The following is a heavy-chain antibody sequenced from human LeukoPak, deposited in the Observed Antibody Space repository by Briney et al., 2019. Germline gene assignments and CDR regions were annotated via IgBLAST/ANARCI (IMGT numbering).Heavy chain of an antibody. CDR2: IFPGDSDT. V-gene: IGHV5-51*01. Sequence: GESLEISFKGSEYSFATYWIGWVRQMPGQGLEWMGIIFPGDSDTRYSPSFQGQVTISADKSISTAYLQWSSLKASDTAIYYCASEYCSGGNCYFDYWGQGALVTDSS. CDR1: EYSFATYW. D-gene: IGHD2-15*01. CDR3: ASEYCSGGNCYFDY. J-gene: IGHJ4*02.